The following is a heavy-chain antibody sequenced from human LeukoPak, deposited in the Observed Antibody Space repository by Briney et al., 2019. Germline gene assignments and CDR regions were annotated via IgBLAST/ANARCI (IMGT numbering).Heavy chain of an antibody. CDR3: ARLLWYGGRTRGYYMDV. J-gene: IGHJ6*03. CDR1: GGSISSSSYY. Sequence: SETLSLTCTVSGGSISSSSYYWGWIRQPPGKGLEWIGSIYYSGSTYYNPSLKSRVTISVDTSKNQFSLKLSSVTAADTAVYYCARLLWYGGRTRGYYMDVWGKGTTVTVSS. V-gene: IGHV4-39*01. CDR2: IYYSGST. D-gene: IGHD2-2*01.